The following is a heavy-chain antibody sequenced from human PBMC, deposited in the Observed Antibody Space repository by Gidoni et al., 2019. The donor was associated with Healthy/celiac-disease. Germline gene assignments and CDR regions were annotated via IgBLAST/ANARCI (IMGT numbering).Heavy chain of an antibody. CDR2: IKQDGSEK. V-gene: IGHV3-7*01. CDR3: ARDGFKYYDFWSGYYTSSQPLDY. D-gene: IGHD3-3*01. CDR1: GFTFSSYW. Sequence: EVQLVESGGGLVQPGGSLRLSGAAPGFTFSSYWMSWVRQAPGKGLEWVANIKQDGSEKYYVDSGKGRFTISRDNAKNSLYLQMNSLRAEDTAVYYCARDGFKYYDFWSGYYTSSQPLDYWGQGTLVTVSS. J-gene: IGHJ4*02.